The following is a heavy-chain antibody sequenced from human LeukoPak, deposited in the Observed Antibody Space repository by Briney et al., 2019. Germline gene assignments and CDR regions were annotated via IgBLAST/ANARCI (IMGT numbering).Heavy chain of an antibody. CDR2: IRYDGSNK. CDR3: AKDRGYYYDSSGCIDY. V-gene: IGHV3-30*02. Sequence: GGSLRLSCAASGFTFSSYGMHWVRLAPGKGLEWVAFIRYDGSNKYYADSVKGRFTISRDNSKNTLYLQMNSLRAEDTAVYYCAKDRGYYYDSSGCIDYWGQGTLVTVPS. J-gene: IGHJ4*02. D-gene: IGHD3-22*01. CDR1: GFTFSSYG.